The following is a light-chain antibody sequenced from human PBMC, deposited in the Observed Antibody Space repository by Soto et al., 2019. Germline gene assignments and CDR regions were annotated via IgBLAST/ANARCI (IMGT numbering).Light chain of an antibody. V-gene: IGKV1-5*01. CDR3: QQYISYPYT. Sequence: DIQMTQFPSTLSASVGDRVTITCRASQTTNTWLAWYQQKPGTAPKLLIYDASSLEGGVPSRFSASGPGTEFTLTISSLQPEDLATYYCQQYISYPYTFGRGTKVEIK. CDR1: QTTNTW. J-gene: IGKJ2*01. CDR2: DAS.